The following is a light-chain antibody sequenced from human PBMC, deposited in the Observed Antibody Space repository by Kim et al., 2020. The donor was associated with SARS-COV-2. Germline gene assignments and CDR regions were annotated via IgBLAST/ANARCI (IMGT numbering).Light chain of an antibody. Sequence: DIQMTQSPSSLSASVGDRVTITCRASQGISNYLAWYQQKPEKVPKLLIYAASTLQSGVPSRFSSSGSGTDFTLTIISLQPDVVATYYYQNYNCPPLTFGKGTKVDIK. CDR2: AAS. V-gene: IGKV1-27*01. CDR1: QGISNY. J-gene: IGKJ1*01. CDR3: QNYNCPPLT.